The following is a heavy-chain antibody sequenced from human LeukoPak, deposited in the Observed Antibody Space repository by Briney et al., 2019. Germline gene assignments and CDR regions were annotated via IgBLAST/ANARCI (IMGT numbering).Heavy chain of an antibody. J-gene: IGHJ6*04. V-gene: IGHV1-2*04. CDR3: AREVDYGSGSYSCGMDV. CDR2: INPNSGGT. D-gene: IGHD3-10*01. CDR1: GYTFTGYY. Sequence: ASVKVSCKASGYTFTGYYMHWVRQAPGQGLEWMGWINPNSGGTNYAQKFQGWVTMTRDTSISTAYMELSRLRSDDTAVYYCAREVDYGSGSYSCGMDVWGKGTTVTVSS.